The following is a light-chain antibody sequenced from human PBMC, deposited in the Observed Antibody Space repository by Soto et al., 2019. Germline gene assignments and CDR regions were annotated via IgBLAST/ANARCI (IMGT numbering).Light chain of an antibody. J-gene: IGKJ4*02. CDR2: GAS. Sequence: EFVLTQSPCTLSVSPGERATLSCRASHSVSSSYLAWYQQKPGKAPRLLIYGASSRATGIPDRFSGSGSGTDSTLTISSLEPEDFAVYYCQQYVTSRRTFGAGTKVDIK. CDR1: HSVSSSY. V-gene: IGKV3-20*01. CDR3: QQYVTSRRT.